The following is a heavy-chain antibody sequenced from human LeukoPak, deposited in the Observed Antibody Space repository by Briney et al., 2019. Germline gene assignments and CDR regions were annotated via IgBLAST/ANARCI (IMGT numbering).Heavy chain of an antibody. V-gene: IGHV3-23*01. Sequence: GGSLRLSCAASGFTFSSYWMSWVRQAPGKGLEWVSAISGSGGSTYYADSVKGRFTISRDNSKNTLYLQMNSLRAEDTAVYYCAKDSNQYYDSSGHSDYWGQGTLVTVSS. CDR2: ISGSGGST. D-gene: IGHD3-22*01. CDR3: AKDSNQYYDSSGHSDY. CDR1: GFTFSSYW. J-gene: IGHJ4*02.